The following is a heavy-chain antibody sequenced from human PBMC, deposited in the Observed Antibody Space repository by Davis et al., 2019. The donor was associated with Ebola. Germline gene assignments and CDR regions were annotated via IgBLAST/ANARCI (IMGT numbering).Heavy chain of an antibody. Sequence: GESLKISCAASGFTFSSYSMNWVRQAPGKGLEWVSSISSSSSYIYYADSVKGRFTISRDNAKNSQYLQMNSLRAEDTAVYYCARNSRFYYYGMDVWGQGTTVTVSS. J-gene: IGHJ6*02. D-gene: IGHD4-23*01. V-gene: IGHV3-21*01. CDR2: ISSSSSYI. CDR1: GFTFSSYS. CDR3: ARNSRFYYYGMDV.